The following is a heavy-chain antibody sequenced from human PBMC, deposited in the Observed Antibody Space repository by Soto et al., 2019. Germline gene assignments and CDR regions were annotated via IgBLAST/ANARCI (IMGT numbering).Heavy chain of an antibody. CDR2: IRSKAYGGTT. D-gene: IGHD1-26*01. Sequence: GGSLRLSCTASGFTFGDYAMSWVRQAPGKGLEWVGFIRSKAYGGTTEYAASVKGRFTISRDDSKSIAYLQMNSPKTEDTAVYYCTRDSPYSGSYVDYWGQGTLVTVSS. CDR3: TRDSPYSGSYVDY. J-gene: IGHJ4*02. V-gene: IGHV3-49*04. CDR1: GFTFGDYA.